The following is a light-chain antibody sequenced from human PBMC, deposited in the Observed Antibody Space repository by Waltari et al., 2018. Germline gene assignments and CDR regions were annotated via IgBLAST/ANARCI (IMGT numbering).Light chain of an antibody. V-gene: IGLV4-69*01. Sequence: QLVLTQSPSVYAYLGASVKLTCTLSSAHRSNILAWHQQQPEKGPRYLMKVNSDGSHRKGDEIPDRFSGSSSGAERYLTISSLQSEDEADYYCQTGGHGTWVFGGGTNLTVL. CDR2: VNSDGSH. CDR3: QTGGHGTWV. CDR1: SAHRSNI. J-gene: IGLJ3*02.